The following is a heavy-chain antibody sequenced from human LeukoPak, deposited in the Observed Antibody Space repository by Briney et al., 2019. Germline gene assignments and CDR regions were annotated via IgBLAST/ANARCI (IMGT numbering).Heavy chain of an antibody. Sequence: SETLSLTRTVSGGSIRSSYYYWGWIRQPPGKGLEWIGSIYDSGSTYYNPSLKSRVTISVDRSKNQFSLKLSSVTAADTAVYYCARALLYPQGFDPWGQGTLVTVSS. D-gene: IGHD2-15*01. J-gene: IGHJ5*02. CDR3: ARALLYPQGFDP. V-gene: IGHV4-39*07. CDR1: GGSIRSSYYY. CDR2: IYDSGST.